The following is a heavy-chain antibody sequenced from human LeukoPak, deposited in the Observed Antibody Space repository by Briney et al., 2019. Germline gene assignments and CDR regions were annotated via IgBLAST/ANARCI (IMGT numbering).Heavy chain of an antibody. D-gene: IGHD6-19*01. V-gene: IGHV1-69*04. J-gene: IGHJ4*02. CDR3: ARVSGYSSGWYGY. CDR1: GGTFSSYA. Sequence: GASVEVSYKASGGTFSSYAISWVRQAPGQGLEWMGRIIPILGIANYAQKFQGRVTITADKSTSTAYMELSSLRSEDTAVYYCARVSGYSSGWYGYWGQGTLVTVSS. CDR2: IIPILGIA.